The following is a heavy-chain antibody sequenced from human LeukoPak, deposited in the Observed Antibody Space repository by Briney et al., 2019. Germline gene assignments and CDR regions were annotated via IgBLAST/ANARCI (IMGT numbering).Heavy chain of an antibody. Sequence: ASVKVSCKASGYTFTSYDINWVRQAPGQGLEWMGWMNPNSGNTGYAQKFQGRVTMTRNTSISTAYMELSSLRSEDTAVYYCARGNERIFGGAANYYYYMDVWGKGTTVTVSS. CDR3: ARGNERIFGGAANYYYYMDV. CDR1: GYTFTSYD. D-gene: IGHD3-3*01. V-gene: IGHV1-8*01. J-gene: IGHJ6*03. CDR2: MNPNSGNT.